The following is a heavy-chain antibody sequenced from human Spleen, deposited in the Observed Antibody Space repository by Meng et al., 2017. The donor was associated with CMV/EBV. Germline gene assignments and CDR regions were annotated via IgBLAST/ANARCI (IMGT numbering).Heavy chain of an antibody. J-gene: IGHJ6*02. CDR3: ARQDNWNGLAYCYYGMDV. D-gene: IGHD1-1*01. CDR2: IIPILGIA. Sequence: FGSYGVSCEWRGPGQGLGWVRGIIPILGIANYAQKFPGRVTITADKSTGTAYVELRSLRSEDTAVYSCARQDNWNGLAYCYYGMDVWGQGTMVTVSS. CDR1: FGSYG. V-gene: IGHV1-69*10.